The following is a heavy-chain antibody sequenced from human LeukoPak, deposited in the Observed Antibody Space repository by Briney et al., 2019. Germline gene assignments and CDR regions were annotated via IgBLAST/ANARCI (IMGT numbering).Heavy chain of an antibody. CDR2: IYNSGSA. Sequence: SETLSLTCTVSGDSINSGSYYWSWIRQPAGKGLEWIGRIYNSGSANYNPSLKSRVTIPVDTSKNQFSLRLSSVTAADTAVYYCARAIDYGDSYFDYWGQGTLVTVSS. D-gene: IGHD4-17*01. V-gene: IGHV4-61*02. CDR1: GDSINSGSYY. CDR3: ARAIDYGDSYFDY. J-gene: IGHJ4*02.